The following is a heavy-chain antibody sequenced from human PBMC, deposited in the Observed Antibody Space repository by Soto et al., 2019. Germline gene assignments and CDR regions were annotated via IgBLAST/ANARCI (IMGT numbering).Heavy chain of an antibody. V-gene: IGHV3-30-3*01. CDR2: ISYDGSNK. CDR1: GFTFSSYA. Sequence: QVQLVESGGGVVQPGRSLRLSCAASGFTFSSYAMHWVRQAPGKGLEWVAVISYDGSNKYYADSVKGRFTISRDNSKNTLYLQMNSLRAEDTAVYYCARDPMGRYYGSGSYYFDYWGQGTLLTVSS. CDR3: ARDPMGRYYGSGSYYFDY. D-gene: IGHD3-10*01. J-gene: IGHJ4*02.